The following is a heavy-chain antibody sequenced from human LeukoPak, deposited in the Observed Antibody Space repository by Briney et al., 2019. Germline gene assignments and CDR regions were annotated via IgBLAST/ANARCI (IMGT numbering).Heavy chain of an antibody. V-gene: IGHV3-48*01. CDR3: ARVLHKRNYDSSVYYGY. CDR2: ISSSSTTI. J-gene: IGHJ4*02. D-gene: IGHD3-22*01. Sequence: GGSLRLSCAASGFTFSSYSMNWVRQAPGKGLEWVSYISSSSTTIYYADSVKGRFTISRDNAKNSLYLQMNSLRAEDTAVYYCARVLHKRNYDSSVYYGYWGQGTLVTVSS. CDR1: GFTFSSYS.